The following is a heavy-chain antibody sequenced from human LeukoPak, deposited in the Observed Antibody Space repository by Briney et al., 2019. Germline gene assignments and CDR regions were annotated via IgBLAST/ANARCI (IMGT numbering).Heavy chain of an antibody. V-gene: IGHV3-53*01. CDR1: GFTVSSNY. CDR2: IYSGGST. J-gene: IGHJ4*02. Sequence: GRSLRLSCAASGFTVSSNYMSWVRQAPGKGLEWVSVIYSGGSTYYADSVKGRFTISRDNSKNTLYLQMNSLRAEDTAVYYCARDAYYYDSSGYLVGYFDYWGQGTLVTVSS. CDR3: ARDAYYYDSSGYLVGYFDY. D-gene: IGHD3-22*01.